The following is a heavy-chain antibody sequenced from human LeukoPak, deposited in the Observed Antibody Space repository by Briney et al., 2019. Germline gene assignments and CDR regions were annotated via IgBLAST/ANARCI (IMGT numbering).Heavy chain of an antibody. CDR3: ATYYYGSGSYPYEYFHH. J-gene: IGHJ1*01. CDR2: IYSGGNT. CDR1: GFTVSSNY. Sequence: GGSLRLSCAASGFTVSSNYMSWVRQAPGKGLEWVSVIYSGGNTYYADSVKGRFTISRDNSKNMLYLQMNSLRAEDTAVYYCATYYYGSGSYPYEYFHHWGQGTLGTVSS. D-gene: IGHD3-10*01. V-gene: IGHV3-66*01.